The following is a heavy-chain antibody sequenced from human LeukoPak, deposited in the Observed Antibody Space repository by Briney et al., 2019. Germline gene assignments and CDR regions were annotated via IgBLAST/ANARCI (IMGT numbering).Heavy chain of an antibody. D-gene: IGHD6-19*01. V-gene: IGHV3-23*01. CDR1: EFTLSNYA. Sequence: PGGSLRLSCAASEFTLSNYAMTWVRQVPAKGLEWVSVINVSGDKIFYADSVKGRFTTSRDKSRNTLYLQMNGLRVDDTAVYFCATGTSGWYYFASWGQGSLVTVSS. CDR2: INVSGDKI. CDR3: ATGTSGWYYFAS. J-gene: IGHJ4*02.